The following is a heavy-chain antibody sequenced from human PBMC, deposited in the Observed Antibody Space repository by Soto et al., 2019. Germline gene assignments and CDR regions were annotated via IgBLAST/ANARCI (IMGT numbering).Heavy chain of an antibody. CDR2: IYSGGST. CDR1: GFTVSSNY. D-gene: IGHD3-9*01. CDR3: ARDKGLGVTYYDILTGNPPSKRAYGMDV. Sequence: HPGGSLRLSCAASGFTVSSNYMSWVRQAPGKGLKWVSVIYSGGSTYYADSVKGRFTISRDNSKNTLYLQMNSLRAEDTAVYHCARDKGLGVTYYDILTGNPPSKRAYGMDVWGQGTTVTVSS. J-gene: IGHJ6*02. V-gene: IGHV3-66*01.